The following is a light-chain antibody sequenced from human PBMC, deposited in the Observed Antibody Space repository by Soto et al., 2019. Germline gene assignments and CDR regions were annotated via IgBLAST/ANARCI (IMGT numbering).Light chain of an antibody. V-gene: IGKV3-20*01. CDR1: QSVSSTY. CDR3: QQYGSSIQT. J-gene: IGKJ1*01. CDR2: GAS. Sequence: EIVLTQSPGTLSLSPGERATLSCRASQSVSSTYVAWYQQKSGQAPRLLIYGASSRATGIPDRFSGSGSGTDFTLTISRLEPEDFAVYYCQQYGSSIQTFGQGTKVDIK.